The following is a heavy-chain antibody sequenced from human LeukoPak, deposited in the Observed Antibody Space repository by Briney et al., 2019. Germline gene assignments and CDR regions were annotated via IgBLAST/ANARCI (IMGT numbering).Heavy chain of an antibody. D-gene: IGHD3-10*01. CDR3: ATDYGSGSPYYYYYYMDV. J-gene: IGHJ6*03. CDR2: IYYSGST. Sequence: PSETLSLTCAVSGGSISSNSYYWGWIRQPPGKGLEWIGSIYYSGSTYYNPSLESRVTISVDTSKNQFSPKLSSVTAADTAVYYCATDYGSGSPYYYYYYMDVWGKGTTVTVSS. CDR1: GGSISSNSYY. V-gene: IGHV4-39*07.